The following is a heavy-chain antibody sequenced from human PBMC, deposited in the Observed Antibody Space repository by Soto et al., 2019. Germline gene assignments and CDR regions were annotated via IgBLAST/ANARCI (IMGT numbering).Heavy chain of an antibody. CDR2: ISYDGSNK. D-gene: IGHD6-19*01. V-gene: IGHV3-30-3*01. Sequence: GGSLRLSCEASGFTFSSYVMHWVRQAPGKGLEWVAVISYDGSNKYYADSVKGRFTISRDNSKNTLYLQMNFLRAQDTAVYYCVRDPDNSGWYEWVSMTLSIDFDYWGQGTLVTVSS. CDR1: GFTFSSYV. J-gene: IGHJ4*02. CDR3: VRDPDNSGWYEWVSMTLSIDFDY.